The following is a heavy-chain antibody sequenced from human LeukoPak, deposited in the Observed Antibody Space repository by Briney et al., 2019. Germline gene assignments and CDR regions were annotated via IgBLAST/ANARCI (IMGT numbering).Heavy chain of an antibody. CDR1: GFTVSSNY. CDR3: ARDPFGEVPSGYFDY. CDR2: ISSSSSYI. D-gene: IGHD3-10*01. J-gene: IGHJ4*02. V-gene: IGHV3-21*01. Sequence: GGSLRLSCAASGFTVSSNYMSWVRQAPGKGLEWVSSISSSSSYIYYADSVKGRFTISRDNAKDSLYLQMNSLRAEDTAVYYCARDPFGEVPSGYFDYWGQGTLVTVSS.